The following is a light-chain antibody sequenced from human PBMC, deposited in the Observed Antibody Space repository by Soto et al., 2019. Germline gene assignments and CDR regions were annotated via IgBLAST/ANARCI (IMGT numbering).Light chain of an antibody. J-gene: IGKJ2*01. CDR1: LNIDIY. CDR2: DAF. CDR3: QQRSNWSPPFT. V-gene: IGKV3-11*01. Sequence: EVVLTQSPATLSLSPGETATLSCRASLNIDIYVAWYQQRPGQAPRLLLYDAFQRAAGIPARFSGSGSGTDFTLTITSLEPEAFAIDDCQQRSNWSPPFTFGQGTKLEI.